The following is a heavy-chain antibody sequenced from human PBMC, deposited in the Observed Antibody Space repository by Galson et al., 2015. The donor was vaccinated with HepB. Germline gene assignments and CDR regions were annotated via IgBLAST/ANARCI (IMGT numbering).Heavy chain of an antibody. CDR3: ASLIVPAKYFDY. V-gene: IGHV3-11*06. D-gene: IGHD2-2*01. Sequence: SLRLSCAASGFTFSDYYMSWIRQAPGKGLEWVSYISSSSSYTNYADSVKGRFTISRDNAKNSLYLQMNSLRAEDTAVYYCASLIVPAKYFDYWGQGTLVTVSS. CDR2: ISSSSSYT. CDR1: GFTFSDYY. J-gene: IGHJ4*02.